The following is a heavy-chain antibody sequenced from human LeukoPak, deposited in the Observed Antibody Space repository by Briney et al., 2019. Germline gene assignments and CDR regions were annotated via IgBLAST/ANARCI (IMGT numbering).Heavy chain of an antibody. CDR3: AKDLLRYDSSGLPWFDP. CDR1: GFTFSSYW. J-gene: IGHJ5*02. V-gene: IGHV3-30*02. D-gene: IGHD3-22*01. CDR2: IRYDGSNK. Sequence: PGGSLRLSCAASGFTFSSYWMSWVRQAPGKGLEWVAFIRYDGSNKYYADSVKGRFTISRDNSKNTLYLQMNSLRAEDTAVYYCAKDLLRYDSSGLPWFDPWGQGTLVTVSS.